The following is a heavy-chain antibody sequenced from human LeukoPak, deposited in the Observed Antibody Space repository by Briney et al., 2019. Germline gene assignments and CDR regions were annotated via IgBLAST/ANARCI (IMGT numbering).Heavy chain of an antibody. J-gene: IGHJ4*02. CDR2: INHIVST. V-gene: IGHV4-34*01. CDR1: GGSFSGYY. CDR3: ARGPEADY. Sequence: PETLSLTCAVSGGSFSGYYRSWVRQPPGKGLEWMGEINHIVSTTNNPPLKSRVTTSVNTSKNRFALKLSSVTAADTDEYYCARGPEADYWGQGTLVTVSS.